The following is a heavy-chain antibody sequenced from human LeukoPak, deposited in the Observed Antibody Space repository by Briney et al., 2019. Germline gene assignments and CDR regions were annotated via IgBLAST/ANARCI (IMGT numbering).Heavy chain of an antibody. V-gene: IGHV3-33*01. J-gene: IGHJ6*02. Sequence: GGSLRLSCAASGFTFSSYGMHWVRQAPGKGLEWVEVIWYDGSNKYYADSVKGRFTISRDNSKNTLYLQMNSLRAEDTAVYYCARVLDYYGSGSYYKDYYYYGMDVWGQGTTVTVSS. CDR3: ARVLDYYGSGSYYKDYYYYGMDV. CDR1: GFTFSSYG. CDR2: IWYDGSNK. D-gene: IGHD3-10*01.